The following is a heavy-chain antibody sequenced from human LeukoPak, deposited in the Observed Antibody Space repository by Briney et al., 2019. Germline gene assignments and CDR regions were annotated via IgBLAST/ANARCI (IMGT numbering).Heavy chain of an antibody. CDR2: IYYSGST. V-gene: IGHV4-39*07. CDR3: ARDRASTVTLPFDY. J-gene: IGHJ4*02. Sequence: SETLSLTCTVSGGSISSSSYYWGWIRQPPGKGLEWTGSIYYSGSTYYNPSLKSRVTISVDTSKNQFSLKLSSVTAADTAVYYCARDRASTVTLPFDYWGQGTLVTVSS. D-gene: IGHD4-17*01. CDR1: GGSISSSSYY.